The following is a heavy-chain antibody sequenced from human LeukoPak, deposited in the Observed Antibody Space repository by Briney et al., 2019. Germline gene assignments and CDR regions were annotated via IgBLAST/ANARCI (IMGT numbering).Heavy chain of an antibody. Sequence: GGSLRLSCAASGFTFSSYGMHWVRQAPGKGLEWVAVISYDGSNKYYADSVKGRFTISRDSSKNTLYLQMNSLGAEDTAVYYCAKASQLERPSYYGMDAWGQGTTVTVSS. J-gene: IGHJ6*02. V-gene: IGHV3-30*18. D-gene: IGHD1-1*01. CDR1: GFTFSSYG. CDR3: AKASQLERPSYYGMDA. CDR2: ISYDGSNK.